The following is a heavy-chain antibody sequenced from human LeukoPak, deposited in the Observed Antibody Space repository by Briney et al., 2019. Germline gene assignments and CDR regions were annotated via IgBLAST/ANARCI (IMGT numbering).Heavy chain of an antibody. CDR3: ARAVQIYYLDY. V-gene: IGHV1-2*02. CDR1: GYTFTGYY. D-gene: IGHD2-15*01. CDR2: INPKSGGT. Sequence: ASVKVSCKASGYTFTGYYMNWVRQAPGQGLEWMGWINPKSGGTNYAQKFQGRVTMTRDTSISTAYMELSRLRSDDTAVYYCARAVQIYYLDYWGQGTLVTVSS. J-gene: IGHJ4*02.